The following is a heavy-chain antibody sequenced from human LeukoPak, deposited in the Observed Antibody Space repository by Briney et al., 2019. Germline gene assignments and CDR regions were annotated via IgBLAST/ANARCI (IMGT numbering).Heavy chain of an antibody. CDR3: ARVEGNYDFWSGYFNWFDP. CDR2: IYYSGST. Sequence: SETPSLTCTVSGGSISSSSYYWGWIRQPPGKGLEWIGSIYYSGSTYYNPSLKSRVTISVDTSKNQFSLKLSSVTAADTAVYYCARVEGNYDFWSGYFNWFDPWGQGTLVTVSS. D-gene: IGHD3-3*01. CDR1: GGSISSSSYY. V-gene: IGHV4-39*07. J-gene: IGHJ5*02.